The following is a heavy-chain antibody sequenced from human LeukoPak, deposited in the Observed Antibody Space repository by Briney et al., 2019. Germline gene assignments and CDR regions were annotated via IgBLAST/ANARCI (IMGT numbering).Heavy chain of an antibody. Sequence: SETLSLTCTVSGGSISSYYWSWIRQPPGKGLEWIGYIYYSGSTNYNPSLKSRVTISVDTSKNQFSLKLSSVTAADTAMYYCARQDSPRVRADYWGQGTLVTVSS. V-gene: IGHV4-59*01. CDR1: GGSISSYY. D-gene: IGHD3-10*01. CDR2: IYYSGST. J-gene: IGHJ4*02. CDR3: ARQDSPRVRADY.